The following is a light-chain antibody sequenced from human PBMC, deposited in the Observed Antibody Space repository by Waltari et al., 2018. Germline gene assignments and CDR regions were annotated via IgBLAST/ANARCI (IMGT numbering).Light chain of an antibody. CDR3: CSYAGSYPL. J-gene: IGLJ3*02. V-gene: IGLV2-11*01. CDR2: DVS. Sequence: QSALTQPRSVSGSPGQSVTISCTGTSSDVGGHNNVPWYQQHPGKAPKLMIYDVSKRPSGVPDRFSGSKSGNTASLTISGLQAEDEADYYCCSYAGSYPLFGGGTKLTVL. CDR1: SSDVGGHNN.